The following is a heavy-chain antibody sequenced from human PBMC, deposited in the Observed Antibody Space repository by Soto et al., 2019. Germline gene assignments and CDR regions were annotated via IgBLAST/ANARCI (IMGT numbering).Heavy chain of an antibody. V-gene: IGHV3-9*01. CDR1: GFTFDDYA. Sequence: EVQLVESGGGLVQPGRSLRLSCAASGFTFDDYAMHWVRQAPGKGLEWVSGISWNSGSIGYADSVKGRFTISRDNAKNSLYLQMNSLRDDDTAVYYCARDNGMAGSFDPWGPGTLVIVSS. J-gene: IGHJ5*02. D-gene: IGHD2-8*01. CDR2: ISWNSGSI. CDR3: ARDNGMAGSFDP.